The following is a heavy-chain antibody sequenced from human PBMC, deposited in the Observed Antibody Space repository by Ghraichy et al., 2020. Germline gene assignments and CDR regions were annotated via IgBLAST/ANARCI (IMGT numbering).Heavy chain of an antibody. CDR3: RYFDWLFGGFRDY. CDR1: GYTFTGYY. V-gene: IGHV1-2*02. CDR2: INPNSGGT. J-gene: IGHJ4*02. D-gene: IGHD3-9*01. Sequence: ASVKVSCKASGYTFTGYYMHWVRQAPGQGLEWMGWINPNSGGTNYAQKFQGRVTMTRDTSISTAYMELSRLRSDDTAVYYCRYFDWLFGGFRDYWGQGTLVTVSS.